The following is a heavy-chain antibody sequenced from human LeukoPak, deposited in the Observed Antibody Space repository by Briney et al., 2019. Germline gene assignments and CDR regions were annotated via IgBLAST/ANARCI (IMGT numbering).Heavy chain of an antibody. CDR1: GYTFTSYG. Sequence: ASVKVSCKASGYTFTSYGIGWVRQAPGQGLEWMGWISAYNGNTNYAQKLQGRVTMTTDTSTSTAYMELRSLRTDDTPVYYCARFCYDSSGYDCFDYWGQGTLVTVSS. D-gene: IGHD3-22*01. CDR3: ARFCYDSSGYDCFDY. V-gene: IGHV1-18*01. J-gene: IGHJ4*02. CDR2: ISAYNGNT.